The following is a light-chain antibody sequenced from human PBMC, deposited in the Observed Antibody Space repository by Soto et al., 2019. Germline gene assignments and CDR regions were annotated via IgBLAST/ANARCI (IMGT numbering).Light chain of an antibody. CDR2: AAS. CDR1: QSISSY. CDR3: QQSYSTPLWT. Sequence: DIKMTQSPSSVSASVSDRVTIHCRASQSISSYLNWYQQKPGKAPKLLIYAASSLQSGVPSRFSGSGSGTDFTLTISSLQPEDFATYYCQQSYSTPLWTFGQGTMVDIK. J-gene: IGKJ1*01. V-gene: IGKV1-39*01.